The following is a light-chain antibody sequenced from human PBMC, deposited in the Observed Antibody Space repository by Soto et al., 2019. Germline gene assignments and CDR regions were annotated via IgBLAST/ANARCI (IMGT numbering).Light chain of an antibody. J-gene: IGKJ1*01. CDR1: PSVSSN. CDR3: QQYGDSPT. CDR2: GIS. V-gene: IGKV3-20*01. Sequence: QSRATVSMSPGDRAPPSCRASPSVSSNLAWYQQKPGQAPRLLIYGISSRATGLPDRFSGSGSGTDFTLTISRLEPEDFAVYYCQQYGDSPTFGQGTKV.